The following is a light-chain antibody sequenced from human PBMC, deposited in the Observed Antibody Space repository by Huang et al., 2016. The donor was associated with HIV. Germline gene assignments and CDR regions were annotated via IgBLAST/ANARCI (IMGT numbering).Light chain of an antibody. V-gene: IGKV3-20*01. Sequence: EIVLTQSPGTLSLSPGERATLSCRTSQTSRYLAWYQQKPGQAPRLLIYGASRRATGIPDRFSGCGSGTDFTLTISRLEPEDFAVYYCQHYAASLWTFGQGTKVEIK. J-gene: IGKJ1*01. CDR1: QTSRY. CDR2: GAS. CDR3: QHYAASLWT.